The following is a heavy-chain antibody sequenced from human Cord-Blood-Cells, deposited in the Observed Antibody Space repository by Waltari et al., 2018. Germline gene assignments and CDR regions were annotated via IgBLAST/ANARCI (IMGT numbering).Heavy chain of an antibody. V-gene: IGHV3-7*01. CDR1: GFTFSIYW. Sequence: EVQLVESGGGWVQPGGSLRLSGAASGFTFSIYWMSWVRQAPGKGLEWVANIKQDGSEKYYVDSVKGRFTISRDNAKNSLYLQMNSLRAEDTTVYYCARKRAFDIWGQGTMVTVSS. J-gene: IGHJ3*02. CDR3: ARKRAFDI. CDR2: IKQDGSEK.